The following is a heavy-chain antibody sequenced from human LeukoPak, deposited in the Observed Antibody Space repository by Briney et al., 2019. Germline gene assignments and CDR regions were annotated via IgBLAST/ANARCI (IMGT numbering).Heavy chain of an antibody. CDR1: GFTFSIYS. CDR2: ISSSTIYI. V-gene: IGHV3-21*01. J-gene: IGHJ4*02. Sequence: TGGSLRLSCGASGFTFSIYSMNWVRQAPGKGLEWVSSISSSTIYIYYADSVKGRFTISRDNAKNSLYLQMNSLRAEDTAVYYCSRGGYSGYEFDYWGQGTLVTVSS. CDR3: SRGGYSGYEFDY. D-gene: IGHD5-12*01.